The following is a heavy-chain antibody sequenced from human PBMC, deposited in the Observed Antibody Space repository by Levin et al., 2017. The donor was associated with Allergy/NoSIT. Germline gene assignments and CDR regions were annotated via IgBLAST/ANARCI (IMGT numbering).Heavy chain of an antibody. Sequence: GESLKISCAASGLTFSRYAVNWVRRAPGKGLEWVSVISGSGESTYYADSVKGRFTISRDNSKNTVFLQMNSLRVEDTAIYYCAKDSLHEEVSDNFWYFDLWGRGTQVTVSS. CDR3: AKDSLHEEVSDNFWYFDL. CDR1: GLTFSRYA. V-gene: IGHV3-23*01. CDR2: ISGSGEST. J-gene: IGHJ2*01. D-gene: IGHD1-14*01.